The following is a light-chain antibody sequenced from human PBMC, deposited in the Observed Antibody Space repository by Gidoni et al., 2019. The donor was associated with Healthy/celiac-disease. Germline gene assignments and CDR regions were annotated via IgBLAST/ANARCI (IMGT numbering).Light chain of an antibody. CDR2: EVS. Sequence: GTSSDVGGYNYVSWYQQHPGKAPKLMIYEVSNRPSGVSNRFSGSKSGNTASLTISGLQAEDEADYYCSSYTSSSTLGVFGGGTKLTVL. V-gene: IGLV2-14*01. CDR1: SSDVGGYNY. J-gene: IGLJ2*01. CDR3: SSYTSSSTLGV.